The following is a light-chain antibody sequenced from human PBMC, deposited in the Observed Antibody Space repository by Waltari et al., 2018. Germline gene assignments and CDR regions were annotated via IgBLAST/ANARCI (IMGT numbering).Light chain of an antibody. CDR3: AAWDDSLNGYV. V-gene: IGLV1-44*01. J-gene: IGLJ1*01. CDR1: SSNLGSYT. CDR2: VNN. Sequence: QSVLTQPPSASGTPGQRVTISCSGSSSNLGSYTVNWYQQLPGTAPKLLIYVNNQRPSGVPDRFAGSKSGTSASLAISGLQSEDEADYYWAAWDDSLNGYVFGAGTKVTVL.